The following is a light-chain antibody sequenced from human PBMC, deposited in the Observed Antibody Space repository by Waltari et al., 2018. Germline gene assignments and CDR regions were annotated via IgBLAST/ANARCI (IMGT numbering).Light chain of an antibody. CDR3: SSYTSSSTLV. CDR2: EVS. V-gene: IGLV2-14*01. CDR1: SSDVGGYNY. Sequence: QSALTQPASVSGSPGQSITISCTGTSSDVGGYNYVSWYHQHPGKAPKHMVYEVSNRPARVATRCSGSESGNTATLTISGLQAEDEADYYCSSYTSSSTLVVGGGTKRTVL. J-gene: IGLJ3*02.